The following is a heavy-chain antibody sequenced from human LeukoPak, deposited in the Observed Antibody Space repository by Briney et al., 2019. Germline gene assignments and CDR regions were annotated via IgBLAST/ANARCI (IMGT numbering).Heavy chain of an antibody. Sequence: GGSLRLSCAASGFTVSSNYMSWVRQAPGKGLEWVSVIYSGGSTYYADSVKGRFTISRDNSKNTLYLQMNSLRAEDTAVYYCARISGYDNIYYFDYWGQRTLVTVSS. D-gene: IGHD3-22*01. CDR2: IYSGGST. V-gene: IGHV3-53*01. CDR1: GFTVSSNY. CDR3: ARISGYDNIYYFDY. J-gene: IGHJ4*02.